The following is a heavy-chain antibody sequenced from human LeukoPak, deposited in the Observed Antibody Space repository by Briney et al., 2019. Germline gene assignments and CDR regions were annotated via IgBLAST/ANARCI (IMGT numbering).Heavy chain of an antibody. CDR1: GGSINSYY. CDR3: ARARDGHINNWFDP. V-gene: IGHV4-59*01. Sequence: SETLSLTCTVSGGSINSYYWSWIRQPPGKGLEWIGYIYYSGSTNYNPSLKSRVTISVDTSKNQFSLKMSSMTAADTAVYYCARARDGHINNWFDPWGQGTLVIVSS. CDR2: IYYSGST. D-gene: IGHD5-24*01. J-gene: IGHJ5*02.